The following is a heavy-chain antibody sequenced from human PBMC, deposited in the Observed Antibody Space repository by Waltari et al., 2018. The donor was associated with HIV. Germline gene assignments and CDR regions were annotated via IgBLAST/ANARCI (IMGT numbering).Heavy chain of an antibody. CDR2: INPSGNST. J-gene: IGHJ4*02. Sequence: QVQLVQSGAEVKKPGASVKVSCKASGYTFISYYMHWVRQAPGQGLEWMGIINPSGNSTSYVQKFQGRLTMTRDTATSTVYMELRSLRSEDTAVYYCARAPCSGGSCRLFDYWGQGTLVTVSS. D-gene: IGHD2-15*01. V-gene: IGHV1-46*01. CDR3: ARAPCSGGSCRLFDY. CDR1: GYTFISYY.